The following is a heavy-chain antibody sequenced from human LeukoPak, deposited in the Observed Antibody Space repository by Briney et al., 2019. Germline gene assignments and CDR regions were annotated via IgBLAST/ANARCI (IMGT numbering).Heavy chain of an antibody. V-gene: IGHV3-30*01. Sequence: GGSLRLSCAASGFTFSSYAMHWVRQAPGKGLEWVAVISYDGSNKYSADSVKGRFTISRDNSKNTLYLQMNSPRAEDTAVYYCFSPGGGDCSGGSCYRRWVDYWGQGTLVTVSS. J-gene: IGHJ4*02. CDR2: ISYDGSNK. D-gene: IGHD2-15*01. CDR3: FSPGGGDCSGGSCYRRWVDY. CDR1: GFTFSSYA.